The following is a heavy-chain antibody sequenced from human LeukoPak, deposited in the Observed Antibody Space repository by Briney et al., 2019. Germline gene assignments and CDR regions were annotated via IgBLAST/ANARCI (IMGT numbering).Heavy chain of an antibody. D-gene: IGHD1-26*01. CDR3: ARRSSGSPPYYFDY. CDR2: INSDGSST. J-gene: IGHJ4*02. Sequence: GGSLRLSCAASGFTFSSYWMHWVRQAPGKGLVWVSRINSDGSSTNYADSVKGRFTISRDNTKNTLYLQMDSLRAEDTAIYYCARRSSGSPPYYFDYWGQGTLVTVSS. CDR1: GFTFSSYW. V-gene: IGHV3-74*01.